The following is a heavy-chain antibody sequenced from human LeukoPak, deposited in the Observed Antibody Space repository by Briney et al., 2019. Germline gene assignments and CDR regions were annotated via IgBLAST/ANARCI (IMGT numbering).Heavy chain of an antibody. CDR1: GFTFSSFG. CDR2: ISSSSSYI. J-gene: IGHJ5*02. Sequence: PGRSLRLSCAASGFTFSSFGMHWVRQAPGKGLEWVSSISSSSSYIYYADSVKGRFTISRDNAKNSLYLQMNSLRAEDTAVYYCARDMIADFWSGHNWFDPWGQGTLVTVSS. D-gene: IGHD3-3*01. CDR3: ARDMIADFWSGHNWFDP. V-gene: IGHV3-21*01.